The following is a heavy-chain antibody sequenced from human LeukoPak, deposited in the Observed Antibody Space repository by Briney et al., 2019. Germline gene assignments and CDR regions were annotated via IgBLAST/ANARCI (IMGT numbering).Heavy chain of an antibody. J-gene: IGHJ5*02. Sequence: ASVKVSCKASGYTFTGYYMHWVRQAPGQGLEWMGWINPNSGGTNYAQKFQGRVTMTRDTSISTAYMELSRLRSDDTAVYYCAREPQADCSSTSCYQSWFDPWGQGTLVTVSS. CDR1: GYTFTGYY. CDR2: INPNSGGT. V-gene: IGHV1-2*02. D-gene: IGHD2-2*01. CDR3: AREPQADCSSTSCYQSWFDP.